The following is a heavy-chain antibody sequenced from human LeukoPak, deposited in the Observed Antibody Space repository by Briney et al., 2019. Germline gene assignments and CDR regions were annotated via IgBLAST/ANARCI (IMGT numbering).Heavy chain of an antibody. CDR3: ARPYYYDSRIDP. D-gene: IGHD3-22*01. CDR2: TYYSGST. CDR1: GGSISSGDYY. V-gene: IGHV4-30-4*01. J-gene: IGHJ5*02. Sequence: PSETLSLTCTVSGGSISSGDYYWSWIRQPPGKGLEWIGYTYYSGSTNYNPSLKSRATISVDTSKNQFSLKLTSVTAADTAVYYCARPYYYDSRIDPWGQGTLVTVSS.